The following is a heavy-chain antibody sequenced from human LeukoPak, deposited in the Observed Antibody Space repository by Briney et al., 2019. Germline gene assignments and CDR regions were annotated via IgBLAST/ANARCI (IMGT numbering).Heavy chain of an antibody. CDR3: AKDSRIFDY. CDR2: ISGSGGST. Sequence: GGSLRLSCAVSGFTFSSSWMHWVRQAPGKGLVWVSAISGSGGSTYYADSVKGRFTISRDNSKNTLYLQMNSLRAEDTAVYYCAKDSRIFDYWGRGTLVTVSS. J-gene: IGHJ4*02. V-gene: IGHV3-23*01. CDR1: GFTFSSSW.